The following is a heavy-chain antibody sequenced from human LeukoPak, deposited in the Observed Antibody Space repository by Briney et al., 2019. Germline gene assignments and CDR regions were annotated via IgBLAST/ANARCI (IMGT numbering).Heavy chain of an antibody. CDR2: ISHSGTT. CDR3: ARGGIVAAADY. Sequence: SETLSLTCAVYGGSFSGYYWSWIRQPPGKGLEWIGEISHSGTTHYTPSLKTRVTISLDTSKNQFSLKLTVVTAADTAVYYCARGGIVAAADYWGQGTLVTVSS. D-gene: IGHD6-13*01. J-gene: IGHJ4*02. V-gene: IGHV4-34*01. CDR1: GGSFSGYY.